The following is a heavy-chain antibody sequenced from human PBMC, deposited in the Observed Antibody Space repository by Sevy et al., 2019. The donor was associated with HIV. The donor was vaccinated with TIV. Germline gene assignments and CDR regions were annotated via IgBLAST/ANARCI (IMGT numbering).Heavy chain of an antibody. V-gene: IGHV3-30-3*01. CDR1: GFTFSSYA. J-gene: IGHJ4*02. CDR3: ARDLGRIPLGGSGGSCPGVDPVGPFDY. D-gene: IGHD2-15*01. CDR2: ISYDGSNK. Sequence: GGSLRLSCAASGFTFSSYAMHWVRQAPGKGLEWVAVISYDGSNKYYADSVKGRFTISRDNSKNTLYLQMNSLRAEDTAVYYCARDLGRIPLGGSGGSCPGVDPVGPFDYWGQGTLVTVSS.